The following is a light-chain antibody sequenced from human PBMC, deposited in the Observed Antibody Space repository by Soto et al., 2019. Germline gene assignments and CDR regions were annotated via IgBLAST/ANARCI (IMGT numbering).Light chain of an antibody. CDR2: KAS. CDR3: QQFQSATWT. J-gene: IGKJ1*01. V-gene: IGKV1-5*03. Sequence: DIHMTQSPSTLSGSVGDRVTITCRASQTICSWLAWYQQKPGKAPNLLIYKASTLKSVLPSRFSGSASGTEFTLTVSCLEADDFESYSCQQFQSATWTFGQGTKVYIK. CDR1: QTICSW.